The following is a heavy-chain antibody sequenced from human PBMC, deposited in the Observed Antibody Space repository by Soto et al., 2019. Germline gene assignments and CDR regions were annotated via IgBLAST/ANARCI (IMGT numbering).Heavy chain of an antibody. J-gene: IGHJ5*02. Sequence: EVQLLESGGGLVQPGGSLRLSCAASGFTFSSYAMSWVRQAPGKGLEWVSAISGSGGSTYYADSVKGRFTISRDNSKNTLYRQMISLRAQDTAVYYCAKDLSLRLGWFDLWGQITMVTVSS. CDR3: AKDLSLRLGWFDL. CDR1: GFTFSSYA. CDR2: ISGSGGST. D-gene: IGHD3-3*01. V-gene: IGHV3-23*01.